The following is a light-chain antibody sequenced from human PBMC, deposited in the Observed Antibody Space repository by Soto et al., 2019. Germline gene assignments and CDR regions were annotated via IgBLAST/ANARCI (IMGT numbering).Light chain of an antibody. Sequence: QSVLTQPPSVSAAPGQKVTISFSGSSSNIGNNYVSWYQQLPGTATKLLIYDNNNRPSGITDRFSGSKSGTSGTLDITGLQTGDEADYYCATWDYSRTGEVFGGGTTVTVL. CDR1: SSNIGNNY. CDR3: ATWDYSRTGEV. CDR2: DNN. V-gene: IGLV1-51*01. J-gene: IGLJ2*01.